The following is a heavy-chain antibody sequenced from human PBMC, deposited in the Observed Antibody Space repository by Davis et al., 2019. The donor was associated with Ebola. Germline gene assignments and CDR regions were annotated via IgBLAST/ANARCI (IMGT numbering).Heavy chain of an antibody. V-gene: IGHV3-9*01. J-gene: IGHJ3*02. CDR3: AKAAFRGYEYGGDALDI. CDR1: GFSFEGYA. D-gene: IGHD5-12*01. CDR2: LNWYGNFI. Sequence: PGGSLRLSCAASGFSFEGYAMYWVRPAPGRGLDRVSTLNWYGNFIDYADSVKGRFSVSRDNGKNSLYLQMNSLRADDTALYYCAKAAFRGYEYGGDALDIWGRGTMVTVSS.